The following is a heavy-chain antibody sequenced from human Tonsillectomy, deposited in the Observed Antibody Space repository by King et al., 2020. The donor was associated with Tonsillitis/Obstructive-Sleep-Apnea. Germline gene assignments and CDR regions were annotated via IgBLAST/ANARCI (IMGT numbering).Heavy chain of an antibody. CDR2: ISAYNGNT. CDR1: GYTFTNYG. CDR3: ARDSMSHYYDSSGYNTFEY. J-gene: IGHJ4*02. D-gene: IGHD3-22*01. Sequence: VQLVQSGAEVKKPGASVKVSCKASGYTFTNYGISWVRQAPGQGLEWMGWISAYNGNTNYAQKLQGRVTMTTDTSTSTAYMEVRSLRSDDTAVYYCARDSMSHYYDSSGYNTFEYWGQGTLVTVSS. V-gene: IGHV1-18*01.